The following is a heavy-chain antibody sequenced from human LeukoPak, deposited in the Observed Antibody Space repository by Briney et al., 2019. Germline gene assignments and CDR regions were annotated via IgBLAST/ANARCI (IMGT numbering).Heavy chain of an antibody. CDR3: AREGTAGTNLNWFDP. CDR2: ISYSGST. Sequence: SETLSLTCTVSGGSISSYYWSWIRQPPGKGLEWIGYISYSGSTNFDPSLKSRVTISVDTSKNQFSLKLSSVTAADTAVYYCAREGTAGTNLNWFDPWGQGTLVTVSS. D-gene: IGHD1-1*01. CDR1: GGSISSYY. V-gene: IGHV4-59*01. J-gene: IGHJ5*02.